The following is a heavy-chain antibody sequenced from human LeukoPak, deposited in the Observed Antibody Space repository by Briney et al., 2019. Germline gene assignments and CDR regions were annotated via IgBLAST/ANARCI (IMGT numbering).Heavy chain of an antibody. Sequence: GGSLRLSCAASGFTFSSCTMGWVRQAPGKGLEWVSTISGGGGTTYYVDSVKGRFTISRDNSKNTLYLQMNSLRAEDTAVYYCAKHLVVVTASPFDYWGQGTLVTVSS. D-gene: IGHD2-21*02. CDR3: AKHLVVVTASPFDY. CDR2: ISGGGGTT. CDR1: GFTFSSCT. J-gene: IGHJ4*02. V-gene: IGHV3-23*01.